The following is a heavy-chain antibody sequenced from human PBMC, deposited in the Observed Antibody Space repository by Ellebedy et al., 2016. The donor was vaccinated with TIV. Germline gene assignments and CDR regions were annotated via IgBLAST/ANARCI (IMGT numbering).Heavy chain of an antibody. CDR2: ITPFNGNT. Sequence: SVKVSCXASGYTFTYRYLHWVRQAPGQALEWMGWITPFNGNTNYAQKFQDRVTITRDRSMSTAYMELSSLRSEDTAVYYCARDGFCSSTSCYGYYYYGMDVWGQGTTVTVSS. V-gene: IGHV1-45*02. D-gene: IGHD2-2*01. CDR3: ARDGFCSSTSCYGYYYYGMDV. J-gene: IGHJ6*02. CDR1: GYTFTYRY.